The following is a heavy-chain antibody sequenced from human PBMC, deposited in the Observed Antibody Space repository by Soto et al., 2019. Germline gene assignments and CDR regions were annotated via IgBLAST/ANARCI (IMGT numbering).Heavy chain of an antibody. CDR1: GGSISSYY. J-gene: IGHJ4*02. CDR2: IYYSGST. V-gene: IGHV4-59*08. Sequence: ASETLSLTCTVSGGSISSYYWSWIRQPPGKGLEWIGYIYYSGSTNYNPSLKSRVTISVDTSKNQFSLKLSSVTAADTAVYYCARSRKPYYYAFFEYWGQGTLVTVS. CDR3: ARSRKPYYYAFFEY. D-gene: IGHD3-10*01.